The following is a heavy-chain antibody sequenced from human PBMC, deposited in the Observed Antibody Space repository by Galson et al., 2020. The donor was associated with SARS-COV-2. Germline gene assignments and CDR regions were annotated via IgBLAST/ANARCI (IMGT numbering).Heavy chain of an antibody. CDR3: ARGRRGVVPSTVLGLGPYYSYYYMDV. V-gene: IGHV4-34*01. J-gene: IGHJ6*03. Sequence: SETLSLTCAVYGGSFSGYSWTWVRQPPGKGLEWIGEINSGGNTNYSTSLRSRVTISVDTSKNQFSLNLRSVTAADTALYYCARGRRGVVPSTVLGLGPYYSYYYMDVWNKGTTVTVSS. D-gene: IGHD3-10*01. CDR1: GGSFSGYS. CDR2: INSGGNT.